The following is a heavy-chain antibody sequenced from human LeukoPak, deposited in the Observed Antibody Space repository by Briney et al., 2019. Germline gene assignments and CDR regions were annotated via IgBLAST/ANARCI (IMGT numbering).Heavy chain of an antibody. J-gene: IGHJ4*02. D-gene: IGHD3-10*01. CDR1: GFTFSDKY. V-gene: IGHV3-11*01. CDR3: ARGHGGLEY. CDR2: ISDSGSTI. Sequence: PGGSLRLSCAASGFTFSDKYMSWIRQAPGEGLEWVSYISDSGSTIKYADSVKGRFTISRDNAKNSLYLQMNSLRAEDTAVYFCARGHGGLEYWDQGTLVTVSS.